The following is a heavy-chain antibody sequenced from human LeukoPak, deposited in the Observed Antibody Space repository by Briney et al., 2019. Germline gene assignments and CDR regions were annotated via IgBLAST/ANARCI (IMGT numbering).Heavy chain of an antibody. Sequence: PGGSLRLSCAASGFTFSIYAMTWVRQAPGKGLEWVSTISGSVGSTYYADSVKGRFTISRDNAKNTLYLQMNSLRAEDTAVYYCARVAWDGSGSRDFDYWGQGTLVTVSS. V-gene: IGHV3-23*01. D-gene: IGHD3-10*01. CDR1: GFTFSIYA. J-gene: IGHJ4*02. CDR2: ISGSVGST. CDR3: ARVAWDGSGSRDFDY.